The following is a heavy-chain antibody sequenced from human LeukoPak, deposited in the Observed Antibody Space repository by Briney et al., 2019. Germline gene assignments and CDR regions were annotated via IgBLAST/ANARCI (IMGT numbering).Heavy chain of an antibody. V-gene: IGHV4-31*03. J-gene: IGHJ4*02. Sequence: SETLSLTCTVSGGSISSGAYYWSWIRQHPGKGLEWIGYIYYSGSTYYNPSLKSRVTISVDTSKNQFSLKLSSVTAADTAVYYCARRVYGDYLDIFDYWGQGTLVTVSS. D-gene: IGHD4-17*01. CDR1: GGSISSGAYY. CDR2: IYYSGST. CDR3: ARRVYGDYLDIFDY.